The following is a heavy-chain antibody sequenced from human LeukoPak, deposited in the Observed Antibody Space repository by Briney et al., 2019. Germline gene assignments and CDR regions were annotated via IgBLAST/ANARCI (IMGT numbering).Heavy chain of an antibody. V-gene: IGHV1-18*01. Sequence: GASVKVSCKASGYTFTSYGISWVRQAPGQGLEWMGWISAYNGNTNYAQKLQGRVTMTTDTSTSTAYMELRSLRSDDTAVYYCARDSYYDSSGYYYLSAFDIWGQGTMVTVSS. D-gene: IGHD3-22*01. CDR1: GYTFTSYG. J-gene: IGHJ3*02. CDR3: ARDSYYDSSGYYYLSAFDI. CDR2: ISAYNGNT.